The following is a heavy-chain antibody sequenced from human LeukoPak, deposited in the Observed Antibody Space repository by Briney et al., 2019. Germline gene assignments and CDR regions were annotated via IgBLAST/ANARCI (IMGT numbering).Heavy chain of an antibody. V-gene: IGHV4-38-2*02. CDR3: ARVSRGNSVGGDY. CDR1: GYSISSGYY. CDR2: IYRSGST. J-gene: IGHJ4*02. D-gene: IGHD4-23*01. Sequence: SETLSLTCTVSGYSISSGYYWGWIRQPPGKGLEWIGSIYRSGSTYCNPSLKSRATISLDTSKNQFSLKLSSVTAADTAMYFCARVSRGNSVGGDYWGQGTLVTVSS.